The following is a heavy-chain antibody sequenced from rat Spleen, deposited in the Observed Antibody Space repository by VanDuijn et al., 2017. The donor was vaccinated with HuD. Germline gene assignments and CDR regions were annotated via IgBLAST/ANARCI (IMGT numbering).Heavy chain of an antibody. CDR3: TTHITTTSRWFAY. D-gene: IGHD1-10*01. V-gene: IGHV5-25*01. CDR2: ISPRGRNT. J-gene: IGHJ3*01. Sequence: EVQLVESGGGLVQPRKSLQLSCAASGFTFNSYDMAWVRQAPTKGLGWVASISPRGRNTYYRDSVMGRLTIYRDNAKSTLYLQMDSLRSEDTATYYCTTHITTTSRWFAYWGQGTLVTVSS. CDR1: GFTFNSYD.